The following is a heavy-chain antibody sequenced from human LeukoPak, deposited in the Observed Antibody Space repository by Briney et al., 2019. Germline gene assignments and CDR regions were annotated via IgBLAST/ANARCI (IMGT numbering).Heavy chain of an antibody. J-gene: IGHJ3*02. CDR1: GGSISSYY. CDR2: IYYSGST. D-gene: IGHD6-13*01. Sequence: PSETLSLTCTVSGGSISSYYWSWIRQPPGKGLEWIGYIYYSGSTNYNPSLKSRVTISVDTSKNQFSLKLSSVTAADTAVYYCARFRPGIAAADAFDNWGQGTMVTVSS. CDR3: ARFRPGIAAADAFDN. V-gene: IGHV4-59*01.